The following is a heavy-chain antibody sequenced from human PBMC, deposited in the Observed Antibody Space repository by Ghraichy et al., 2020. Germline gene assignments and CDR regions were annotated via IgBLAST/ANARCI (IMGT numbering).Heavy chain of an antibody. CDR3: ARLIASTGSSDWFDP. CDR1: GDSISGSY. Sequence: SETLSLTCTVSGDSISGSYWSWIRQPPGKGLEWIGNIYYSGTTIYNPSLKSRVTISVDTSKNQFSLKLTSVTAADTAVYYCARLIASTGSSDWFDPWGQGTLVTVSS. CDR2: IYYSGTT. D-gene: IGHD1-1*01. V-gene: IGHV4-59*01. J-gene: IGHJ5*02.